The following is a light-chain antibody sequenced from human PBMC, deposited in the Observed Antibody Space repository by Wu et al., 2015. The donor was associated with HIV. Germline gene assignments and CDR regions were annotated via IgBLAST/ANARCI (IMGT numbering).Light chain of an antibody. CDR2: DAS. CDR3: QQRSRWPQIS. J-gene: IGKJ5*01. CDR1: QSVRSY. Sequence: EIVLTQSPATLSLSPGQRATLSCRASQSVRSYLAWYQQKPGQAPRLLIHDASKRATGIPVRLSGSGSEPDFTLTITSLEPEDFAVYYCQQRSRWPQISFGQGTRLDI. V-gene: IGKV3-11*01.